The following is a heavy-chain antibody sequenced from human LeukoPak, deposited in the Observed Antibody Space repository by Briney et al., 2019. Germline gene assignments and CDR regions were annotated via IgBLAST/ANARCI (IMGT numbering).Heavy chain of an antibody. V-gene: IGHV1-2*02. CDR1: GYTFTSYG. Sequence: ASVKVSCKASGYTFTSYGISWVRQAPGQGLEWMGWINPNSGGTNYAQKFQGRVTMTRDTSISTAYMELSRLRSDDTAVYYCAREGIAAALQHWGQGTLVTVSS. D-gene: IGHD6-13*01. CDR3: AREGIAAALQH. CDR2: INPNSGGT. J-gene: IGHJ1*01.